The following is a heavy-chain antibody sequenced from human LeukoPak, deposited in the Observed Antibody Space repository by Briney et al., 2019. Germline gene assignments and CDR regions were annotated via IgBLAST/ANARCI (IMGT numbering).Heavy chain of an antibody. V-gene: IGHV4-34*01. D-gene: IGHD4-17*01. Sequence: SETLSLTCAVYGGSFSGYYWSWIRQPPGKGLEWIGEINHSGSTNYNPSLKSRVTISVDTSKNQFSLKLSSVTAADTAVYYCARASLGDYGDAFDIWGQGTMVTVSS. CDR2: INHSGST. CDR1: GGSFSGYY. CDR3: ARASLGDYGDAFDI. J-gene: IGHJ3*02.